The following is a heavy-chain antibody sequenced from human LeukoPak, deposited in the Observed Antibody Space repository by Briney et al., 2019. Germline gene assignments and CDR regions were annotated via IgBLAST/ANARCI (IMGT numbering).Heavy chain of an antibody. CDR1: GFTFINFA. V-gene: IGHV3-23*01. J-gene: IGHJ4*02. D-gene: IGHD6-19*01. CDR2: ISGNGHNT. CDR3: AKGYSSGWYDFDS. Sequence: PGGSLRLSCAASGFTFINFAMSWVRQAPGKGLDWASTISGNGHNTYYADSVKGRFTISRDTSKNTLYLQMNSLRADDTAVYYCAKGYSSGWYDFDSWGQGTLVTVSS.